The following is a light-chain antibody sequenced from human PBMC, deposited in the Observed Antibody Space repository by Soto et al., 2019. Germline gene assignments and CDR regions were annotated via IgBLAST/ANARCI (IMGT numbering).Light chain of an antibody. J-gene: IGKJ1*01. Sequence: EIVLTQSPGTLSSSTGERATLACRASQSVSSNYLAWYQQKPGQAPRLLIYGASSRATGIPDRFSGSGSGTDFTLTINRLEPEDFAVYYCQQYGGSPRTFGQGTKVEIK. V-gene: IGKV3-20*01. CDR2: GAS. CDR1: QSVSSNY. CDR3: QQYGGSPRT.